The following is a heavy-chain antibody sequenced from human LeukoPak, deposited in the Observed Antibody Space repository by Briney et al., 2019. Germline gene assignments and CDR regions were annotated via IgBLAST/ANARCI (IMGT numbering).Heavy chain of an antibody. D-gene: IGHD5-24*01. V-gene: IGHV1-2*02. CDR1: GYTFTGYN. Sequence: GASVKVSCKASGYTFTGYNMHWVRQAPGQGLEWMGWINPNSGGTNYAQEFQGRVTMTRDTSITTAYMELSSLTSDDTAVYYCATITRYHSDGYSSRGYNDYWGQGTLVTVSS. CDR2: INPNSGGT. CDR3: ATITRYHSDGYSSRGYNDY. J-gene: IGHJ4*02.